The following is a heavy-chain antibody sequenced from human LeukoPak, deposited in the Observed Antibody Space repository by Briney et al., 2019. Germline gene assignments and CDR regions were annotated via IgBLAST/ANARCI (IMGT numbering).Heavy chain of an antibody. V-gene: IGHV3-23*01. Sequence: GGSLRLSCAASGFTFSSYAMSWVRQAPGKGLEWVSTISGSGGSTYYADSVKGRFTISRDNSKNTLYLQMNSLRAEDTAVYYCARDNIGSGNFDYWGQGTLVTVSS. CDR3: ARDNIGSGNFDY. CDR2: ISGSGGST. J-gene: IGHJ4*02. CDR1: GFTFSSYA. D-gene: IGHD2-15*01.